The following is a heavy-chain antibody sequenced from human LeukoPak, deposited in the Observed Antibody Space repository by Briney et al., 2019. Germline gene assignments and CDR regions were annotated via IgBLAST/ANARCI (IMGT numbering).Heavy chain of an antibody. CDR1: GFTFSSYS. Sequence: GGSLRLSCAASGFTFSSYSMNWVRQAPGKGLEWVSSISSSSSYIYYADSVKGRFTISRVNAKYSLYLQMNSLRAEDTVVYFCLRNGAVTSFDYWGQGTLVTVSA. V-gene: IGHV3-21*01. CDR3: LRNGAVTSFDY. CDR2: ISSSSSYI. D-gene: IGHD3-3*01. J-gene: IGHJ4*02.